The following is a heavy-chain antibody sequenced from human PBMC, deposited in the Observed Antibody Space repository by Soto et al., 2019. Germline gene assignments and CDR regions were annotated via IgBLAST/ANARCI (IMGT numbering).Heavy chain of an antibody. D-gene: IGHD6-13*01. J-gene: IGHJ6*03. V-gene: IGHV1-8*01. CDR3: AREGDGAAAENYYYYYMDV. Sequence: GASVKVSCKASGYTFTSYDINWVRQATGQGLEWMGWMNPNSGNTGYAQKFQGRVTMTRNTSISTAYMELSSLRSEDTAVYYCAREGDGAAAENYYYYYMDVWGKGTTVTVSS. CDR2: MNPNSGNT. CDR1: GYTFTSYD.